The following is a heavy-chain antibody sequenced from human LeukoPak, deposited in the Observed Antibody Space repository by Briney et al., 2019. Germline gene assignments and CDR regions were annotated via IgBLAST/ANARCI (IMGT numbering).Heavy chain of an antibody. Sequence: GGSLRLSCAASKLTFSNYAITWVRQPPGKGLEWVSSIGGRGDRTKYADSVKGRFTISRDNSKNTLYLQMNSLRVEDTAVYYCAKVRGVWGYFDYWGQGTLVTVSS. D-gene: IGHD3-3*01. V-gene: IGHV3-23*01. J-gene: IGHJ4*02. CDR2: IGGRGDRT. CDR3: AKVRGVWGYFDY. CDR1: KLTFSNYA.